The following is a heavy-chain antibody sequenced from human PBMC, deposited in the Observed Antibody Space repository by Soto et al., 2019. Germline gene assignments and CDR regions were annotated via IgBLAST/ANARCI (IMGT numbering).Heavy chain of an antibody. J-gene: IGHJ4*02. Sequence: ASVDFSCKPSGYTFTYYHVHWVRQAPGQGLEWMGVINPNGGDTGYAQKFQGRVTMTRDTSTGTLYMEISSLSSQDTALYYFPRLLYSSGLLFYLDYWGQGTLVTVS. V-gene: IGHV1-46*01. CDR2: INPNGGDT. CDR1: GYTFTYYH. D-gene: IGHD5-18*01. CDR3: PRLLYSSGLLFYLDY.